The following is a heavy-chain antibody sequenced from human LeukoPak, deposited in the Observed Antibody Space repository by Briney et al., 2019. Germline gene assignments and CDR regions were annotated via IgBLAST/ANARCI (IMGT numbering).Heavy chain of an antibody. CDR1: GYTFTSYA. J-gene: IGHJ1*01. CDR3: ARDGEQLVFQH. D-gene: IGHD6-6*01. V-gene: IGHV1-3*01. CDR2: INAGNGNT. Sequence: EASVKVSCKASGYTFTSYAMHWVRQAPGQRLEWMGWINAGNGNTKYSQKFQGRVTITRDTSASTAYMELSSLRSEDTAVYYCARDGEQLVFQHWGQGTLVTVSS.